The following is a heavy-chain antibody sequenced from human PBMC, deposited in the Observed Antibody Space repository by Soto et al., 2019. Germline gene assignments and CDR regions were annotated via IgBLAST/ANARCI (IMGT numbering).Heavy chain of an antibody. CDR3: ARSRYYDSSGYYSA. J-gene: IGHJ5*02. CDR1: GYTFTGYY. Sequence: ASVKVSCKACGYTFTGYYMHWLRQAPGQGLEWMGWINPNSGCTNYAQKFQGWVTMTRDTSISTAYMELSRLRSDDTAVYYCARSRYYDSSGYYSAWGQGTLVTVSS. CDR2: INPNSGCT. D-gene: IGHD3-22*01. V-gene: IGHV1-2*04.